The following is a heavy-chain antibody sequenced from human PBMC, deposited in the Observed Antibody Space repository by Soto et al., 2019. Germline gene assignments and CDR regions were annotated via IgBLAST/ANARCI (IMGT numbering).Heavy chain of an antibody. Sequence: PGGSLRLSCAASGFTFSSYGMHWVRQAPGKGLEWVAVISNDGSNRYYGDAAKGRFTISRDNSKNTMYLQMIRLKTEDTAVYYCATAVLFSSRPYITNYYYGMDVWGQGTTVTVSS. D-gene: IGHD3-10*01. CDR3: ATAVLFSSRPYITNYYYGMDV. J-gene: IGHJ6*02. CDR2: ISNDGSNR. V-gene: IGHV3-30*03. CDR1: GFTFSSYG.